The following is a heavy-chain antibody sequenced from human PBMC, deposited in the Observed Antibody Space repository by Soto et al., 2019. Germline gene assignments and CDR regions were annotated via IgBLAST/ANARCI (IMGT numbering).Heavy chain of an antibody. CDR1: GGSIXSGGYY. Sequence: PSETLSLTCTVSGGSIXSGGYYLSWIRQHPGKGLEWIGYIYYSGSTYYNPSLKSRVTISVDTSKNQFSLKLSSVTAADTAVYYCARDYDFWSGTHPNYGMDVWGQGTTVTV. J-gene: IGHJ6*02. CDR2: IYYSGST. D-gene: IGHD3-3*01. CDR3: ARDYDFWSGTHPNYGMDV. V-gene: IGHV4-31*03.